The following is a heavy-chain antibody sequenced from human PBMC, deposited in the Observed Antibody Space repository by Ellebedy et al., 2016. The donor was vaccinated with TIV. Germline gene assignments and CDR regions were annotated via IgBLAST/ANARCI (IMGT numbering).Heavy chain of an antibody. V-gene: IGHV4-39*06. CDR1: GGSISSSSYY. CDR3: ARDRGYYDSSGYRHWYFDL. Sequence: GSLRLSCTVSGGSISSSSYYWGWIRQPPGKGLEWIGSIYYSGSTNYNPSLKSRVTISVDTSKNQFALKLSSVTAADTAVYYCARDRGYYDSSGYRHWYFDLWGRGTLVTVSS. D-gene: IGHD3-22*01. CDR2: IYYSGST. J-gene: IGHJ2*01.